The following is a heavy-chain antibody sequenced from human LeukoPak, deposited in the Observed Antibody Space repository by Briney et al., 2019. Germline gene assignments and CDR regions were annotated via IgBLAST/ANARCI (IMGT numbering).Heavy chain of an antibody. J-gene: IGHJ6*03. Sequence: PGRSLRLSCAASGFTFSSYAMHWVRQAPGKGLEWVAVISYDGNNKYYADSVKGRFTISRDNFKNTLYLQMNSLRAEDTAVYYCAKALGDYYSYYYMDVWGKGTTVTVSS. CDR2: ISYDGNNK. V-gene: IGHV3-30*04. CDR3: AKALGDYYSYYYMDV. CDR1: GFTFSSYA.